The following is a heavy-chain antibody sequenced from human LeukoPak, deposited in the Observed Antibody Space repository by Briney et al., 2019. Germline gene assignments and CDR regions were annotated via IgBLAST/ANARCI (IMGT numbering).Heavy chain of an antibody. Sequence: PGGSLRLSCAASGFTLSSYAMHWVRQAPGKGLEYVSAISSNGGSTYYANSVKGRFTIPRDNSKNTLYLQMGSLRAEDVDVYYCARRPYYYYYMDVWGKGTTVTVSS. V-gene: IGHV3-64*01. CDR1: GFTLSSYA. J-gene: IGHJ6*03. CDR2: ISSNGGST. CDR3: ARRPYYYYYMDV.